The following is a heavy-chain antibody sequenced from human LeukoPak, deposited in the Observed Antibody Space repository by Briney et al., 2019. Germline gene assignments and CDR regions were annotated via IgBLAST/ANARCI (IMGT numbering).Heavy chain of an antibody. CDR2: ISGSGGST. Sequence: GGSLRHSCAASGFTFSSYAMSWVRQAPGKGLEWVSAISGSGGSTYYADSVKGRFTISIDNSKNTLYLKMTSLRAEDTAAYYCAKVPSPNYYDSSGYYSRSITYFDYWGQGTLVTVSS. J-gene: IGHJ4*02. V-gene: IGHV3-23*01. D-gene: IGHD3-22*01. CDR3: AKVPSPNYYDSSGYYSRSITYFDY. CDR1: GFTFSSYA.